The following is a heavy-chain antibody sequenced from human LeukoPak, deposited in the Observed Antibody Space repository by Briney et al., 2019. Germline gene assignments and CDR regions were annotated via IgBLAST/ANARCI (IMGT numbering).Heavy chain of an antibody. J-gene: IGHJ4*02. Sequence: ASVRVSCKASGYIFTNYFIHWVRQAPGQGLEWMGILNTSGGSATYARKFQGRVTMTRDTSTSTLYMGLSSLRSEDTATYFCARGADQEFDFWGQGTLVTVSS. CDR2: LNTSGGSA. CDR1: GYIFTNYF. V-gene: IGHV1-46*01. CDR3: ARGADQEFDF.